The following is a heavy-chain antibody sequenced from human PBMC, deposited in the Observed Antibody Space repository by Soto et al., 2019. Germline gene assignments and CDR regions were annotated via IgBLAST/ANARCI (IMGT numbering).Heavy chain of an antibody. J-gene: IGHJ4*02. D-gene: IGHD7-27*01. CDR1: GGTFSGHA. Sequence: QVQLVQSGAEGKKPGSSVKVSCEASGGTFSGHAISWVRQAPGQGPEWMGGLIPLFGTTQHAQNFQDRLTITADKSTSTAYMELTSLRFEDTAIYYCARGPNWGYRFDSWGQGTLVTVSS. CDR3: ARGPNWGYRFDS. V-gene: IGHV1-69*06. CDR2: LIPLFGTT.